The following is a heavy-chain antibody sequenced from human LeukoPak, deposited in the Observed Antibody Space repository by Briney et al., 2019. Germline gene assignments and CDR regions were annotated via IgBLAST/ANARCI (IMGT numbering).Heavy chain of an antibody. Sequence: SETLSLTCTVSGGSISSYYWSWIRQPPGKGLEWIGYIYTSGSTNYNPSLKSRVTISVDTSKNQFSLKLSSVTAAGTAVYYCASTSGSAWGNFDYWGQGTLVTVSS. D-gene: IGHD1-26*01. J-gene: IGHJ4*02. V-gene: IGHV4-4*09. CDR3: ASTSGSAWGNFDY. CDR2: IYTSGST. CDR1: GGSISSYY.